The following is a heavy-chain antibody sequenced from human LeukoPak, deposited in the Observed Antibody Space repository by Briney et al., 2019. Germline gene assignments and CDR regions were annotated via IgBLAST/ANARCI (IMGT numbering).Heavy chain of an antibody. V-gene: IGHV3-23*01. CDR1: GFTFISYA. D-gene: IGHD3-22*01. J-gene: IGHJ6*03. Sequence: GGSLRLSCAASGFTFISYAMSWVRQAPVKGLEWVSIISGSGGSTYYADSVKGRFTISRDNSKNTLYLQMNSLRAEDTAVYYCARGSSGYYSYYYYYYMDVWGKGTTVTISS. CDR2: ISGSGGST. CDR3: ARGSSGYYSYYYYYYMDV.